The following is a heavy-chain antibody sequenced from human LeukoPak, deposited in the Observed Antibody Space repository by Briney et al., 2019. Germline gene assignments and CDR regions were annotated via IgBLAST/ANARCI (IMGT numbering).Heavy chain of an antibody. CDR2: ISAYNGNT. CDR1: GYTFTSYG. V-gene: IGHV1-18*01. D-gene: IGHD5-24*01. J-gene: IGHJ4*02. CDR3: ARVGRWLQTPFDY. Sequence: ASVKVSCKASGYTFTSYGISWVRQAPGQGLEWMGWISAYNGNTNYAQKLQGRVTTTTDTSTSTAYMALRSLRSDDTAVYYCARVGRWLQTPFDYWGQGTLVTVSS.